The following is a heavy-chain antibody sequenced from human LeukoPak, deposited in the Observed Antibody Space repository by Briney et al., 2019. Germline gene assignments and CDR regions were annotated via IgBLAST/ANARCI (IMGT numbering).Heavy chain of an antibody. J-gene: IGHJ3*01. V-gene: IGHV4-38-2*01. Sequence: SETLSLTCAVSGYSISSASYWGWIRQPPGKGLECIGSIHQSGTTYYSPPPKSRVTISIDTSKNQFSLRLTSVTAADTAVYYCARRPLWFGEFDAFDVWGQGTMVIVS. CDR1: GYSISSASY. CDR2: IHQSGTT. D-gene: IGHD3-10*01. CDR3: ARRPLWFGEFDAFDV.